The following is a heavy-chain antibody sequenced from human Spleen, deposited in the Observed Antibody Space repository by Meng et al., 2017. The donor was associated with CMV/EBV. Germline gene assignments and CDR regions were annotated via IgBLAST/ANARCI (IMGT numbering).Heavy chain of an antibody. CDR1: GGSISSSSYY. D-gene: IGHD6-13*01. CDR3: ARRGAAAGIDY. V-gene: IGHV4-39*01. CDR2: IYYSGST. J-gene: IGHJ4*02. Sequence: SETLSLTCTVSGGSISSSSYYWGWIRQPPGKELEWIGSIYYSGSTYYNPSLKSRVTISVDTSKNQFSLKLSSVTAADTAVYYCARRGAAAGIDYWGQGTLVTVSS.